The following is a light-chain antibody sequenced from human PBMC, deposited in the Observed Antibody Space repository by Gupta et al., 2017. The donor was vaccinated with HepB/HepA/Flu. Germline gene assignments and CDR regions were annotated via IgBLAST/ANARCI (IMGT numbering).Light chain of an antibody. CDR1: SLRSYY. CDR3: NCRDSSGYHL. CDR2: GYN. J-gene: IGLJ2*01. V-gene: IGLV3-19*01. Sequence: SSELTQDPVVSVALGQTVRITCQGDSLRSYYASWFQQKPGQDPVLVFYGYNNRPSGIPDPFSGSSSGNTAALTITGAQADDEADYYCNCRDSSGYHLFGGGTKLTVL.